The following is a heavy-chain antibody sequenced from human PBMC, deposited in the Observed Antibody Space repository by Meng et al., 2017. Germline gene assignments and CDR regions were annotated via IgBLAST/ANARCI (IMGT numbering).Heavy chain of an antibody. CDR3: ASGDFCSGGSCYFPSDY. D-gene: IGHD2-15*01. Sequence: SVKVSCKASGGTFSSYAISWVRQAPGRGLEWMGGIIPIFGTANYAQKFQGRVTITADESTSTAYMELSSLRSEDTAVYYCASGDFCSGGSCYFPSDYWGQGTLVTVSS. CDR1: GGTFSSYA. J-gene: IGHJ4*02. V-gene: IGHV1-69*13. CDR2: IIPIFGTA.